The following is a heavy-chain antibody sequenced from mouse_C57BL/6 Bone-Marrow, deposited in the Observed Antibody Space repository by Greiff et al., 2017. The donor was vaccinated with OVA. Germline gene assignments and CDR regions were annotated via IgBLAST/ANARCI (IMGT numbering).Heavy chain of an antibody. D-gene: IGHD3-3*01. CDR1: GFTFSSYA. V-gene: IGHV5-4*01. CDR2: ISDGGSYT. J-gene: IGHJ3*01. CDR3: ARDCGTGFAY. Sequence: EVQLVESGGGLVKPGGSLKLSCAASGFTFSSYAMSWVRQTPEKRLEWVATISDGGSYTYYPDTVKGRFTISRDNAKNNLYLQVSHLKSEDTAMYYCARDCGTGFAYWGQGTLVTVSA.